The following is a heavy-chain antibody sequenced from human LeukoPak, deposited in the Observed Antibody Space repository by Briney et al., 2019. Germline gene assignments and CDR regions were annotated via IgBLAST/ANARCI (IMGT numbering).Heavy chain of an antibody. CDR3: ARVKVAKPASVWANYYYYMDV. CDR2: INHSGST. Sequence: SETLSLTCAVYGGSFSGYYWSWIRQPPGKGLEWIGEINHSGSTNYNPSLKSRVTISVDTSKNQFSLKLSSVTAADTAVYYCARVKVAKPASVWANYYYYMDVWGKGTTVTISS. CDR1: GGSFSGYY. D-gene: IGHD5-12*01. V-gene: IGHV4-34*01. J-gene: IGHJ6*03.